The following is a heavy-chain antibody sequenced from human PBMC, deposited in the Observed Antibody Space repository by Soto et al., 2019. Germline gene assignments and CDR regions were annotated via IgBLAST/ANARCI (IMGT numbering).Heavy chain of an antibody. J-gene: IGHJ4*02. CDR1: GFTFSSYW. Sequence: VGSLRLSCAASGFTFSSYWMSWVRQAPGKGLEWVANIKQDGSEKYYVDSVKGRFTISRDNAKNSLYLQMNSLRAEDTAVYYCARDLRFLEWLPYTHFDYWGQGTLVTVSS. CDR2: IKQDGSEK. CDR3: ARDLRFLEWLPYTHFDY. D-gene: IGHD3-3*01. V-gene: IGHV3-7*03.